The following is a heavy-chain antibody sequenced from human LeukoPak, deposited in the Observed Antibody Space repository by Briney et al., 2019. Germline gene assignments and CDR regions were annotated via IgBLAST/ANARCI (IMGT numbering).Heavy chain of an antibody. CDR3: ASLGKWELLDAYYFDY. CDR2: INPSGGST. V-gene: IGHV1-46*01. D-gene: IGHD1-26*01. CDR1: GYTFTSYY. J-gene: IGHJ4*02. Sequence: ASVKVSCKASGYTFTSYYMHWVRQAPGQGLEWMGIINPSGGSTSYAQKFQGRVTMTRDTSTSTVYMELSSLRSEDTAVYYCASLGKWELLDAYYFDYWGQGTLVTVSS.